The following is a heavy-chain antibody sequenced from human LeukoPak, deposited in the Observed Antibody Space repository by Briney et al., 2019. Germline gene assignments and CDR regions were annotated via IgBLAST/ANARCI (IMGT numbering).Heavy chain of an antibody. CDR1: GYTFTSYD. CDR3: ARVARPQYYYDSSGFDY. D-gene: IGHD3-22*01. Sequence: ASVKVSCKASGYTFTSYDINWVRQAPGQGLEWMGWMNPNSGNTGYAQKFQGRVTMTRNTSIITAYMELSSLRSEDTAVYYCARVARPQYYYDSSGFDYWGQGTLVTVSS. V-gene: IGHV1-8*01. CDR2: MNPNSGNT. J-gene: IGHJ4*02.